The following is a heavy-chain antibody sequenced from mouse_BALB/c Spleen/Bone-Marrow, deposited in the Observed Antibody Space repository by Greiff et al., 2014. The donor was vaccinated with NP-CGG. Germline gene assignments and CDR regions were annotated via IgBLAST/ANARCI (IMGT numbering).Heavy chain of an antibody. CDR2: ISTYSGNT. V-gene: IGHV1-67*01. CDR1: GYTFTDYA. J-gene: IGHJ4*01. CDR3: AGGYAGYYSLDY. Sequence: VQLQQSGPELVRPGVSVKISCKGSGYTFTDYAMHWVKQSHTKSLEWIGVISTYSGNTNYNQKFKGKATMTVDKSSSTAYVELDRLTSEDSAIYFCAGGYAGYYSLDYWGQGTSVTVSS.